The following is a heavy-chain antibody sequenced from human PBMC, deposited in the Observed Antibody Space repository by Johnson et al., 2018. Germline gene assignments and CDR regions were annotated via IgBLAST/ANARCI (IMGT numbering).Heavy chain of an antibody. J-gene: IGHJ6*02. CDR3: ARVLGGGCYYGMGG. D-gene: IGHD3-16*01. Sequence: QVQLVQSGAEVKKPGASVQVSCKASGYTFTSYDINWVRQATGQGLEWMGWMNPNSGNTGYAQKFQGRVTMTRTTSISTAYMELSGLRSEDTAVDYCARVLGGGCYYGMGGWGQGATVPVSS. CDR2: MNPNSGNT. V-gene: IGHV1-8*01. CDR1: GYTFTSYD.